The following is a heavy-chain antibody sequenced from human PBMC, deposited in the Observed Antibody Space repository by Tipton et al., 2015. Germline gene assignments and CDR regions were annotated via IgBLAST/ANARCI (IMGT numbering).Heavy chain of an antibody. CDR2: INHGGST. CDR1: GGSFSDYY. J-gene: IGHJ6*02. Sequence: TLSLTCAVYGGSFSDYYWSWIRQSPGKGLEWIGEINHGGSTNYNPSLKSRITISLNTSKNQFSLKMSSVTAADTAVYFCARDLEHGMDVWGQGTTVTVS. V-gene: IGHV4-34*01. CDR3: ARDLEHGMDV.